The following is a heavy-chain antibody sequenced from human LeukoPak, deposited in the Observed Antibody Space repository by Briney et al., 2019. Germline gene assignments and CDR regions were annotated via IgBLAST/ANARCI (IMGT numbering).Heavy chain of an antibody. V-gene: IGHV3-49*04. CDR1: AFTLGDYA. CDR3: TRAQTEVGAKYYFDY. Sequence: GESLRLSCTASAFTLGDYAMNWVRQAPGKGLEWVGFVRGKPYGATTEYAASVKGRFTISRDDSKSIAYLQMNSLKTEDTAVYYCTRAQTEVGAKYYFDYWGQGTLVTVSS. CDR2: VRGKPYGATT. D-gene: IGHD1-26*01. J-gene: IGHJ4*02.